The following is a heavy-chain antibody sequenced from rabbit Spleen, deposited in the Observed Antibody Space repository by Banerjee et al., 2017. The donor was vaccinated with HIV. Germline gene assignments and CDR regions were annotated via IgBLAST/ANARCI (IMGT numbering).Heavy chain of an antibody. CDR1: GFDFSKNYW. Sequence: QEQLEESGGDLVKPERSLTLTCKASGFDFSKNYWICWVRQAPGKGLEWIACIYAGSSGSTYYATWAKGRFTISKTSSTTVTLQLSSLTAADTATYFCARDLGYDYGAGGYAYASFNLWGQGTLVTVS. J-gene: IGHJ4*01. V-gene: IGHV1S45*01. D-gene: IGHD6-1*01. CDR3: ARDLGYDYGAGGYAYASFNL. CDR2: IYAGSSGST.